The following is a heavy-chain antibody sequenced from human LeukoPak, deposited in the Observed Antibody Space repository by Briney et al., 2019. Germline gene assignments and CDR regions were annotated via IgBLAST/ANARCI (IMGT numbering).Heavy chain of an antibody. CDR2: ISGSDDNT. V-gene: IGHV3-23*01. Sequence: SGGSLRLSCAASGFTFSSYAMSWVRQAPGKGLEWVSTISGSDDNTYYADSVKGRFTTSRGNSKNTLFLQMSSLRAEDTAVYYCVDLWFRIKAVSWGQGTMVTVSS. J-gene: IGHJ3*01. CDR1: GFTFSSYA. CDR3: VDLWFRIKAVS. D-gene: IGHD2-21*01.